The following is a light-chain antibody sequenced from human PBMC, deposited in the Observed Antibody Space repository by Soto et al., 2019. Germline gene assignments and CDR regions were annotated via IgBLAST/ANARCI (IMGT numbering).Light chain of an antibody. J-gene: IGKJ1*01. CDR2: DVS. CDR3: QQYDSSRT. CDR1: QSISTW. Sequence: DIQMTQSPSTLSASVGDRVTITFRASQSISTWLAWYQQKPGRAPRLLIYDVSNLESGVPSRFSGTGSGTEFTLTITSLQPEDFAIYYCQQYDSSRTFGQGTKVDI. V-gene: IGKV1-5*01.